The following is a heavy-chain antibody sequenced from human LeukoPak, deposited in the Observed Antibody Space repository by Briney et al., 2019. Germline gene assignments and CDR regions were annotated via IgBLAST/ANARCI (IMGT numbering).Heavy chain of an antibody. J-gene: IGHJ6*02. CDR2: IFYSGNA. Sequence: SGTLSLTCGVSGGSISNTNWWSWVRQPPGKGLEWIGSIFYSGNAHYNPSLKSRVTMSVDTSKNEFSLKLTSVTAADTAVYYCTRHWSEFYNYGMGVWGHGTTVTVSS. CDR1: GGSISNTNW. CDR3: TRHWSEFYNYGMGV. D-gene: IGHD3-3*01. V-gene: IGHV4-4*02.